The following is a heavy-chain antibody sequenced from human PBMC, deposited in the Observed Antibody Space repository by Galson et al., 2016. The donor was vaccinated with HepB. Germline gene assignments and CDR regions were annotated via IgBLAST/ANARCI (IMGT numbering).Heavy chain of an antibody. CDR2: INPSGGST. Sequence: SVKVSCKASGYTFTRYYMHWVRQAPGQGLEWLGIINPSGGSTSYAQKLQGRVTVTRDTSTSTVYLELSSLRSDDTAVYYCARGTTWSFEIDFWGQATLVTVSS. D-gene: IGHD3-10*01. J-gene: IGHJ4*02. CDR3: ARGTTWSFEIDF. V-gene: IGHV1-46*01. CDR1: GYTFTRYY.